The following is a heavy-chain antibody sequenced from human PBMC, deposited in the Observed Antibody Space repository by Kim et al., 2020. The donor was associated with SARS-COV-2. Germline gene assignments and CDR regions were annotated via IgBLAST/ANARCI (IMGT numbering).Heavy chain of an antibody. V-gene: IGHV4-30-4*01. D-gene: IGHD4-17*01. J-gene: IGHJ3*02. Sequence: SETLSLTCTVSGGSISSGDYYWSWIRQPPGKGLEWIGYIYNSGSTYYNPSLKSRVTIAVDTSKNQFSLKLSSVTAADTAVYYCARDRSATVTFSDAFDIWGQGTMVTVSS. CDR3: ARDRSATVTFSDAFDI. CDR1: GGSISSGDYY. CDR2: IYNSGST.